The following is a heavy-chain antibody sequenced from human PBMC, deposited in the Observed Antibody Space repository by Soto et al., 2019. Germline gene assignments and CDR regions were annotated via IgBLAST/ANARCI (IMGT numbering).Heavy chain of an antibody. CDR3: AGSGDSSGLFY. CDR1: GFTFSSYS. D-gene: IGHD6-19*01. CDR2: IKQDGSQK. Sequence: PGGSLRLSCAASGFTFSSYSMNWVRQAPGKGLEWVANIKQDGSQKYYVDSVKGRFTISRDNAKNSLFLQISSLRAEDTAVYYCAGSGDSSGLFYWGLGTLVTVSS. J-gene: IGHJ4*02. V-gene: IGHV3-7*01.